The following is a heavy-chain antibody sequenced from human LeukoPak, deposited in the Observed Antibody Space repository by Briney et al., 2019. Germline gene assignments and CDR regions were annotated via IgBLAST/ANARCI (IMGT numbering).Heavy chain of an antibody. CDR3: ARVAPSSSGIDY. D-gene: IGHD6-6*01. J-gene: IGHJ4*02. V-gene: IGHV4-38-2*02. CDR1: GYSISSGYY. Sequence: SETLSLTCTVSGYSISSGYYWGWIRQPPGKGLEWIGSIYHSGSTYYNPSLKSRVTISVDTSKNQFSLKLSSVTAADTAVYYCARVAPSSSGIDYWGQGTLVTVSS. CDR2: IYHSGST.